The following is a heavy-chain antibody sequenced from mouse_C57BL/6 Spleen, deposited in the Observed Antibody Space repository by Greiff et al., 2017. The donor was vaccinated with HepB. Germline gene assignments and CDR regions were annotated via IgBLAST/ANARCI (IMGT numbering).Heavy chain of an antibody. CDR3: ARRHSNDLFAY. CDR1: GYTFTDYY. D-gene: IGHD2-12*01. Sequence: EVQLQQSGPELVKPGASVKISCKASGYTFTDYYMNWVKQSHGKSLEWIGDINPNNGGTSYNQKFKGKATLTVDKSSSTAYMELRSLTSEDSAVYYCARRHSNDLFAYWGQGTLVTVSA. V-gene: IGHV1-26*01. J-gene: IGHJ3*01. CDR2: INPNNGGT.